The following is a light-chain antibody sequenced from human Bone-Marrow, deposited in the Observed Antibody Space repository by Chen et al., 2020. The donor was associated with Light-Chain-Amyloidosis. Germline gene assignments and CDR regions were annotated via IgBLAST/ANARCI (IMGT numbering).Light chain of an antibody. CDR1: NIGSTS. J-gene: IGLJ3*02. CDR3: QVWDRSSDRPV. Sequence: SYVLTQPSSVSVAPGQTATIACGGNNIGSTSVHWYQQTPGQAPLLVVYDDSDRPSGIPGRLSGSNSGNTATLTISRVAAGYEADYYCQVWDRSSDRPVFGGGTKLTVL. CDR2: DDS. V-gene: IGLV3-21*02.